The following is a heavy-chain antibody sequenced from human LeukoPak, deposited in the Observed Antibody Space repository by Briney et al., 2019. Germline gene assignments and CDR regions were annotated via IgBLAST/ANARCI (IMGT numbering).Heavy chain of an antibody. V-gene: IGHV3-23*01. Sequence: PGGSLRLSCAASGFVFSNYAMSWVRQAPEKGLEWVSSMVGNGITTYYADSVEGRFTISRDNSKNTLYLQMNSLRAEDTAVYYCAKQVVGTAHYYFDFWGQGTLVTVSS. CDR3: AKQVVGTAHYYFDF. CDR2: MVGNGITT. CDR1: GFVFSNYA. D-gene: IGHD1-26*01. J-gene: IGHJ4*02.